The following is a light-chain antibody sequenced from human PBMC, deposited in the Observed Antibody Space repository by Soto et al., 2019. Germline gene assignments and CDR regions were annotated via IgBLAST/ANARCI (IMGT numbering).Light chain of an antibody. CDR2: DVS. CDR1: SSDVGGYNY. J-gene: IGLJ2*01. Sequence: QSALTQPRSVSGSPGQSVTISCTGTSSDVGGYNYVSWYQQHPGKAPKLMIYDVSKRPSGLPDRFSGSKSGNTASLTISGLQAEDEADYYCCSYAGSYPLVFGGGTKLTVL. CDR3: CSYAGSYPLV. V-gene: IGLV2-11*01.